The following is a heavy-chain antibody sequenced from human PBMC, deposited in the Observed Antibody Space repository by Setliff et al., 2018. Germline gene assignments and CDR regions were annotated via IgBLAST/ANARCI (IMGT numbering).Heavy chain of an antibody. D-gene: IGHD2-15*01. Sequence: GGSLRLSCAASGFTFSSYTMHWVRQAPGKGLEYVSGISSDGGSKYNANSVKGRFTISRDNAKNSLFLQMNGLRADDTAVYYCARDLDGGNGHDLWGRGTLVTSPQ. CDR2: ISSDGGSK. V-gene: IGHV3-64*01. J-gene: IGHJ5*02. CDR1: GFTFSSYT. CDR3: ARDLDGGNGHDL.